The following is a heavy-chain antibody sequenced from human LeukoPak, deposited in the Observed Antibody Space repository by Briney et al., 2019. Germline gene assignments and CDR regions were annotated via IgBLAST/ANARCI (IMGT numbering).Heavy chain of an antibody. CDR2: IDNAGSDK. CDR3: ARERWLQPDY. J-gene: IGHJ4*02. V-gene: IGHV3-7*01. D-gene: IGHD5-24*01. Sequence: GGSLRLSCAASGFTFSSYAMSWVRQAPGKGLEWVANIDNAGSDKYYVDSVEGRFTISRDNAKNSLYLQMNSLRAEDTAVYYCARERWLQPDYWGQGTLVTVSS. CDR1: GFTFSSYA.